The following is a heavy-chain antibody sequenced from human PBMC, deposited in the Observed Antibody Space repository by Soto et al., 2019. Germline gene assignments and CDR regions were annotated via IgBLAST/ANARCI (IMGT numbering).Heavy chain of an antibody. Sequence: SETLSLTCTVSGVSISSGGYYWSWIRQHPGKGLEWIGYIYYSGSTYYNPSLKSRVTISVDTSKNQFSLKLSSVTAADTAVYYCARALYYDFWSGYYSSPTHNWFDPWGQGTLVTVSS. CDR3: ARALYYDFWSGYYSSPTHNWFDP. D-gene: IGHD3-3*01. CDR2: IYYSGST. J-gene: IGHJ5*02. CDR1: GVSISSGGYY. V-gene: IGHV4-31*03.